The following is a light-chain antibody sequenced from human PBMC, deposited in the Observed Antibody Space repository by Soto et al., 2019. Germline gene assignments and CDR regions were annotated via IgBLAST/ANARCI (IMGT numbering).Light chain of an antibody. CDR1: SSDVGGYNY. V-gene: IGLV2-11*01. Sequence: QSALTQPRSVSGSPGQSVTISCTRGSSDVGGYNYVSWYQQHPGKAPKLMIDDVSKRPSGVPDRFSGSKSGNTASLTISGLQAEDEADYYCCSYAGSYTHYVFGTGTKVTVL. CDR3: CSYAGSYTHYV. J-gene: IGLJ1*01. CDR2: DVS.